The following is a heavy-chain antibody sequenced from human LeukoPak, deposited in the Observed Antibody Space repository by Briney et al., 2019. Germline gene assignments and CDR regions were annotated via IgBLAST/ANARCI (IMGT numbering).Heavy chain of an antibody. Sequence: PSETLSLTCAVYGGSFSGYYWSWIRQPPGKGLEWIGEINHSGSTNYNPSLKSRVTISVDTSKNQFSLKLSSVTAADTAVYYCARDQGWFGELLNPPDYYYYGMDVWGQGTTVTVSS. CDR3: ARDQGWFGELLNPPDYYYYGMDV. V-gene: IGHV4-34*01. J-gene: IGHJ6*02. CDR2: INHSGST. CDR1: GGSFSGYY. D-gene: IGHD3-10*01.